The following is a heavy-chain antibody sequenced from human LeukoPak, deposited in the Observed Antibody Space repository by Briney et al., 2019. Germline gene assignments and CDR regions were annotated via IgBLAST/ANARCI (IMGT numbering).Heavy chain of an antibody. Sequence: PGGSLRLSCAASGFTFSSYAMTWVRQAPGKGLEWVSSISSSGGSTYYADSVRGRFTISRDNSKNTLYLQMNSLRAEDTAVYYCAKDSGYDCTNGVCYWDYWGQGTLVTVSS. CDR3: AKDSGYDCTNGVCYWDY. CDR2: ISSSGGST. D-gene: IGHD2-8*01. V-gene: IGHV3-23*01. J-gene: IGHJ4*02. CDR1: GFTFSSYA.